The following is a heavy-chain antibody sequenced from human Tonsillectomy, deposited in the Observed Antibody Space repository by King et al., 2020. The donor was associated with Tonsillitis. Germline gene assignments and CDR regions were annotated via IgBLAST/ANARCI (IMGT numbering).Heavy chain of an antibody. CDR1: GFTFRSHW. J-gene: IGHJ4*02. Sequence: VQLVESGGGLVQPGGSLRLSCAASGFTFRSHWMHWVRQAPGKGRVWVSHTNIDGSSTTYPDSVKGRFTISRDNAKNTLYRHMNSVRDEDTAVYYCAREGHGVIPFDYGGQGTLVTVSS. CDR3: AREGHGVIPFDY. CDR2: TNIDGSST. D-gene: IGHD3-16*02. V-gene: IGHV3-74*01.